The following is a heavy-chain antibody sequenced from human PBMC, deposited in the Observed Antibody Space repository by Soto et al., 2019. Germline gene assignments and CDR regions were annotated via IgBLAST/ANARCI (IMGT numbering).Heavy chain of an antibody. Sequence: GGSLRLSCAASIFTFSSYWMSWVRQAPGKGLEWVANINQDGSEKFYVDSVKGRFTISRDNAKNSLYLQMNSLRAEDTAVYYCARDKGYLDYWGQGTLVTVSS. CDR1: IFTFSSYW. D-gene: IGHD2-2*01. CDR3: ARDKGYLDY. V-gene: IGHV3-7*01. CDR2: INQDGSEK. J-gene: IGHJ4*02.